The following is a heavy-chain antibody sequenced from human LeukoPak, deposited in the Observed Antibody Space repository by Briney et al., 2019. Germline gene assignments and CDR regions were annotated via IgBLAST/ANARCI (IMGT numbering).Heavy chain of an antibody. CDR3: ARGVKDIVVVPAGYYYYYMDV. CDR2: ITPIFGTA. J-gene: IGHJ6*03. Sequence: GSSVKVSCKASGGTFSSYAISWVRQAPGQGLEWMGGITPIFGTANYAQKFQGRVTITTDESTSTAYMELSSLRSEDTAVYYCARGVKDIVVVPAGYYYYYMDVWGKGTTVTVSS. CDR1: GGTFSSYA. D-gene: IGHD2-2*01. V-gene: IGHV1-69*05.